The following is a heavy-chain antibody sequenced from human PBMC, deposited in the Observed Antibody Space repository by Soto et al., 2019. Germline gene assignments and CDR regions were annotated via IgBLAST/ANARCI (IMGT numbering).Heavy chain of an antibody. CDR2: VKPDGSEQ. CDR1: GFTFSSNW. Sequence: SGGSLRLSCAASGFTFSSNWMNWVRQAPGKGLEWVATVKPDGSEQDYVESVKGRFTISRDNAKNSVHLQMNSLRAEDTAVYYCATVPWTAAASWGQGTLVTGS. V-gene: IGHV3-7*01. D-gene: IGHD6-13*01. J-gene: IGHJ5*02. CDR3: ATVPWTAAAS.